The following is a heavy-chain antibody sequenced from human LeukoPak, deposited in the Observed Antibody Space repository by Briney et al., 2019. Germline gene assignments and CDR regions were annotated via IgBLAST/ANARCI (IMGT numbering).Heavy chain of an antibody. CDR1: GLTFSSYE. D-gene: IGHD3-22*01. Sequence: GGSLRLSCAASGLTFSSYEMNWVRQAPGKGLEWVSYISSSGSTIYYADSVKGRFTISRDNAKNSLYLQMNSLRAEDTAVYYCARDGTYYYDSSGYGGDYWGQGTLVTVSS. CDR2: ISSSGSTI. V-gene: IGHV3-48*03. CDR3: ARDGTYYYDSSGYGGDY. J-gene: IGHJ4*02.